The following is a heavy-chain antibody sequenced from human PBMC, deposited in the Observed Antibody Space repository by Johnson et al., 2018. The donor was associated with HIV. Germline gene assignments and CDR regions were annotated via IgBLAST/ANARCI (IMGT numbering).Heavy chain of an antibody. Sequence: VQLVESGGGLVQPGGSLRLSCAASGFTFDDHGMSWVRQAPGKGLEWVSGINWNGVRTAYADSVKGRCTISRDNGKNSLYLQMNSLRGEDTALYYCARRDSGSLSFDIWGQGTMVTVSS. CDR2: INWNGVRT. J-gene: IGHJ3*02. D-gene: IGHD1-26*01. CDR3: ARRDSGSLSFDI. V-gene: IGHV3-20*04. CDR1: GFTFDDHG.